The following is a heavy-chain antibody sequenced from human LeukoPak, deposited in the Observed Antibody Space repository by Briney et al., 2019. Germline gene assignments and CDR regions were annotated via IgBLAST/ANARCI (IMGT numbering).Heavy chain of an antibody. J-gene: IGHJ4*02. CDR2: VYHSGAE. Sequence: SETLSLTCIVSDDAITSHFYWGWIRRSPGEGGKGLEWIASVYHSGAEYVNPSLKSRVTTSVDTSKSQFYLTLSSVTAADTAVYFCARASFASGSYYFDLWGPGTLITVSP. D-gene: IGHD3-10*01. CDR1: DDAITSHFY. V-gene: IGHV4-38-2*02. CDR3: ARASFASGSYYFDL.